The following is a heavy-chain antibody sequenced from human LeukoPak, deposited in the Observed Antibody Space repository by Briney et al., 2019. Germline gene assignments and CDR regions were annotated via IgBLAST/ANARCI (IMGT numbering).Heavy chain of an antibody. V-gene: IGHV3-11*04. D-gene: IGHD3-10*01. CDR3: ARDNGGLYQSRDYYYMDV. J-gene: IGHJ6*03. Sequence: GGSLRLSCAAFGFTFSDYYMSWIRQAPGKGLEWVSYISSSGGTMYYADSVKGRFTISRDNAKKSLSLQMNSLRAEDTAVYYCARDNGGLYQSRDYYYMDVWGKGTTVTVSS. CDR2: ISSSGGTM. CDR1: GFTFSDYY.